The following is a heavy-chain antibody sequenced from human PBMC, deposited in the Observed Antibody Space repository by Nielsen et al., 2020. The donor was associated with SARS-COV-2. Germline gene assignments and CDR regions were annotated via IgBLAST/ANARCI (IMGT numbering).Heavy chain of an antibody. CDR1: GFTFSSYS. V-gene: IGHV3-21*01. CDR2: ISSSSSYI. J-gene: IGHJ4*02. D-gene: IGHD1-1*01. CDR3: AGEVPGTTGTELFDY. Sequence: SAASGFTFSSYSMNWARQAPGKGLEWVSSISSSSSYIYYADSVKGRFTISRDNAKNSLYLQMNSLRAEDTAVYYCAGEVPGTTGTELFDYWGQGTLVTVSS.